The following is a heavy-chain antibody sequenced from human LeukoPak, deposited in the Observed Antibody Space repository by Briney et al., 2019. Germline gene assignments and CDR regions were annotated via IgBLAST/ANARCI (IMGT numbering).Heavy chain of an antibody. CDR3: ARDRGRLWLGAFDY. J-gene: IGHJ4*02. Sequence: GGSLRLSCAASGFTVSSNYMSWVRQAPGKGLEWVSVIYSGGSTYYADSVKGRFTISRDNSKNTLHLQMNSLRAEDTAVYYCARDRGRLWLGAFDYWDQGTLVTVSS. CDR2: IYSGGST. D-gene: IGHD3-10*01. CDR1: GFTVSSNY. V-gene: IGHV3-66*02.